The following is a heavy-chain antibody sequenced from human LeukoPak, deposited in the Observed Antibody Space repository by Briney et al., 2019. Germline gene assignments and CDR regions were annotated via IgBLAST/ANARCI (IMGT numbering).Heavy chain of an antibody. CDR2: ISAYNGDT. Sequence: ASVKVSCKTSGYTFISYGLSWVRQAPGQGLEWMGWISAYNGDTNYAQRLQGRVTMTTDTSTTTAYMELRSLRSDDTAVYYCARVLYYYDSSGSRYSLDYWGQGTLVTVSS. J-gene: IGHJ4*02. CDR3: ARVLYYYDSSGSRYSLDY. V-gene: IGHV1-18*04. D-gene: IGHD3-22*01. CDR1: GYTFISYG.